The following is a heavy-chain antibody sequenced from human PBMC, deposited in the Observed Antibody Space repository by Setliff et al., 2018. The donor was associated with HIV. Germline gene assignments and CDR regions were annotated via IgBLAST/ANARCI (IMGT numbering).Heavy chain of an antibody. J-gene: IGHJ4*02. D-gene: IGHD3-16*01. Sequence: GGSLRLSCLASGFAFSNEPMNWVRQAPGRGLEWISHIRSRSDYIRYADSVMGRFTISRDNTKNSLYLEMKSLRDEDTAVYYGVKDYDWTSESWGQGGLVTVSS. CDR3: VKDYDWTSES. CDR1: GFAFSNEP. V-gene: IGHV3-21*05. CDR2: IRSRSDYI.